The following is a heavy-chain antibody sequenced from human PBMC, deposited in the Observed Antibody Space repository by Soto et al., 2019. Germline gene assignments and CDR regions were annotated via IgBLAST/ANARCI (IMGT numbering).Heavy chain of an antibody. CDR3: ARPHIHYYDSSDDAFDI. J-gene: IGHJ3*02. CDR1: GGTFSSYA. Sequence: ASVKVSCKASGGTFSSYAISWVRQAPGQGLEWMGGIIPIFGTANYAQKFQGRVTITADESTSTAYMELSSLRSEDTAVYYCARPHIHYYDSSDDAFDIWGQGTMVTVSS. V-gene: IGHV1-69*13. D-gene: IGHD3-22*01. CDR2: IIPIFGTA.